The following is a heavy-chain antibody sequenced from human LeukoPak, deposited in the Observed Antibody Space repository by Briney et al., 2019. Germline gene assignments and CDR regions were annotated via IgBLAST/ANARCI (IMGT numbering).Heavy chain of an antibody. Sequence: PGGSLRLSCAASGFTFSSYAMSWVRQAPGKGLGWVSGMSWNSGSIGYADSVKGRFTISRDNAKNSLYLQMNSLRAEDTALYYCAKDMDDSSGSPSPLDYWGQGTLVTVSS. D-gene: IGHD3-22*01. J-gene: IGHJ4*02. CDR2: MSWNSGSI. CDR1: GFTFSSYA. CDR3: AKDMDDSSGSPSPLDY. V-gene: IGHV3-9*01.